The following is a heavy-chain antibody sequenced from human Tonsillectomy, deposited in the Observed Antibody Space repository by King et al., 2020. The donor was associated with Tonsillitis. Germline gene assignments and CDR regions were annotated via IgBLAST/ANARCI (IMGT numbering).Heavy chain of an antibody. J-gene: IGHJ6*02. Sequence: VQLVESGGGLVQPGRSLKLSCAASGFTFDDYAMHWVRQAPGKGLEWVSGISWNSGSRGYADSVKGRFTISRDNAKNSLYLQMNSLRAEDTALYYCAKDVGLPVAGYGMDVWGQGTTVTVSS. CDR1: GFTFDDYA. CDR2: ISWNSGSR. V-gene: IGHV3-9*01. D-gene: IGHD6-19*01. CDR3: AKDVGLPVAGYGMDV.